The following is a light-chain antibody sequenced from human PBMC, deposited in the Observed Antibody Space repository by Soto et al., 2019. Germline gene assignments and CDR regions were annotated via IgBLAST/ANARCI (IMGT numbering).Light chain of an antibody. CDR2: GAS. CDR3: QQYSKWPQWT. V-gene: IGKV3-15*01. J-gene: IGKJ1*01. CDR1: QSVSSN. Sequence: EIVMTQSPATLSVAPGERATLSCRASQSVSSNLAWYQQKPGQAPRLLIYGASTRATGIPARFSGSWSGTEFNLTITRLQSEDFAVYYSQQYSKWPQWTIGQGTKVDIK.